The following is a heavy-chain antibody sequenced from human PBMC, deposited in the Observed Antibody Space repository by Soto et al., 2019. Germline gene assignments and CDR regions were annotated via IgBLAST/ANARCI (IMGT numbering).Heavy chain of an antibody. J-gene: IGHJ3*02. Sequence: SETLSLTCTVSGGSVTSGTYYWSWIRQPPGKGLEWIGYIYYSGSTNYNPSLKSRVTISVDTSKNQFSLKLSSVTAADTAVYYCASSVIHLPVVVAATPNDAFDIWGQGTMVTVSS. D-gene: IGHD2-15*01. CDR1: GGSVTSGTYY. CDR2: IYYSGST. V-gene: IGHV4-61*01. CDR3: ASSVIHLPVVVAATPNDAFDI.